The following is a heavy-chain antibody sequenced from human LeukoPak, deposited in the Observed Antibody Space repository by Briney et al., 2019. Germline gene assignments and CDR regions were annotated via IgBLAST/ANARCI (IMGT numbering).Heavy chain of an antibody. CDR1: GYTFTGYY. D-gene: IGHD3-22*01. Sequence: GASVKVSCKASGYTFTGYYMHWVRQAPGQGLEWMGWISTYDGNTKYARKVQGRVTMTTDTLTSTVYMELRSLRSDDTALYYCARDLGRLRDTSGYYSWGQGTLVTVSS. CDR2: ISTYDGNT. CDR3: ARDLGRLRDTSGYYS. V-gene: IGHV1-18*04. J-gene: IGHJ4*02.